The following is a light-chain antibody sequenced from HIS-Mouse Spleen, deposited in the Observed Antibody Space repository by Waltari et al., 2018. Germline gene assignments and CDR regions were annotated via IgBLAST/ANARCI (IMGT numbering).Light chain of an antibody. Sequence: QSVLTQPPSASGTPGQRVTTSCSGRSPNLRRNTVNWYQQPPGTAPKLLIYSNNQRPSGVPDRFSGSKSGTSASLAISGLQSEDEADYYCAAWDDSLNGHWVFGGGTKLTVL. V-gene: IGLV1-44*01. CDR1: SPNLRRNT. J-gene: IGLJ3*02. CDR2: SNN. CDR3: AAWDDSLNGHWV.